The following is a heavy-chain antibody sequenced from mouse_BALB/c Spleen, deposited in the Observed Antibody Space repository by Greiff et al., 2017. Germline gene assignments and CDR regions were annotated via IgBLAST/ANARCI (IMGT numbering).Heavy chain of an antibody. D-gene: IGHD1-1*01. CDR2: IRNKANGYTT. CDR1: GFTFTDYY. V-gene: IGHV7-3*02. Sequence: EVNLVESGGGLVQPGGSLRLSCATSGFTFTDYYMSWVRQPPGKALEWLGFIRNKANGYTTEYSASVKGRFTISRDNSQSILYLQMNTLRAEDSATYYCAREGTTVFDYWGQGTTLTVSS. J-gene: IGHJ2*01. CDR3: AREGTTVFDY.